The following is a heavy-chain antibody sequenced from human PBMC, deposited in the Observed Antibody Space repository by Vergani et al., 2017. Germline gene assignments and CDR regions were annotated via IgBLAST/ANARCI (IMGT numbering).Heavy chain of an antibody. D-gene: IGHD3-10*01. CDR3: ARDCPRFGPNWFDP. J-gene: IGHJ5*02. CDR1: GFTFSSYG. V-gene: IGHV3-33*01. Sequence: QVQLVESGGGVVQPGRSLRLSCAASGFTFSSYGMHWVRQAPGKGLEWVAVIWYDGSNKYYADSVKGRFTISRDNSKNTLYLQMNSLRAEDTAVYYCARDCPRFGPNWFDPWGQGTLVTVSS. CDR2: IWYDGSNK.